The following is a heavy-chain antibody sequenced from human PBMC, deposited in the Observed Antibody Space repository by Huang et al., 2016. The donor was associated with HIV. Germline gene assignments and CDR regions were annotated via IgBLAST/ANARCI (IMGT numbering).Heavy chain of an antibody. CDR3: TTDRDYGDYVADAFDI. V-gene: IGHV3-15*01. CDR1: GFTFSNAW. CDR2: IKSKTDGGTT. D-gene: IGHD4-17*01. Sequence: ASGFTFSNAWMNWVRQAPGKGLEWVGRIKSKTDGGTTDYAAPVKGRFTISRDDSKNTLYLQMNTLKTEDTAVYYCTTDRDYGDYVADAFDIWGQGTMVTVSS. J-gene: IGHJ3*02.